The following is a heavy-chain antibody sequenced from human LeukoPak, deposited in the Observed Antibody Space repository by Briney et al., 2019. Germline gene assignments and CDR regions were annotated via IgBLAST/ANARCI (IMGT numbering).Heavy chain of an antibody. Sequence: PGGSLRLSCAASGFTFCSNWMHWVRQGPGKRLVWVSLINSDGSTTKYADSVRGRFTISSDNAKNTLYLQMNSLRAEDTAVYYCARPYYYGMDVWGQGTTVTVSS. CDR1: GFTFCSNW. J-gene: IGHJ6*02. CDR2: INSDGSTT. CDR3: ARPYYYGMDV. V-gene: IGHV3-74*03.